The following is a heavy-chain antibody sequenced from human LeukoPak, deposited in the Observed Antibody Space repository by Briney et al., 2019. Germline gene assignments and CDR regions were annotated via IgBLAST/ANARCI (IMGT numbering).Heavy chain of an antibody. CDR3: ARDRCTIAYCGGDWYSG. J-gene: IGHJ4*02. CDR2: IRGSGDST. Sequence: PGGSLRLSCAAPGFTFSSDGMSWVRQAPGKGLEWISAIRGSGDSTSYADCVKGRDTISRDNHKHYRYLQLNSRRADGAAVYYCARDRCTIAYCGGDWYSGWGQGTLVTVSS. V-gene: IGHV3-23*01. CDR1: GFTFSSDG. D-gene: IGHD2-21*02.